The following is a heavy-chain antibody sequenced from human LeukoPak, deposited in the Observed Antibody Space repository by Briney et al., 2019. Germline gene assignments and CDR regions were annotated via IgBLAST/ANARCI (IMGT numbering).Heavy chain of an antibody. CDR3: ARATSAYYYPDAFDI. CDR1: GFTLSNSW. J-gene: IGHJ3*02. Sequence: GGSLRLSCVVSGFTLSNSWMSWVRQAPGKGLEWVANIKQDGSEKYYVDSVKGRFTISRDNAKNSLYLQMSSLRAVDTAVYYCARATSAYYYPDAFDIWGQGTMVTVSS. V-gene: IGHV3-7*03. CDR2: IKQDGSEK. D-gene: IGHD3-22*01.